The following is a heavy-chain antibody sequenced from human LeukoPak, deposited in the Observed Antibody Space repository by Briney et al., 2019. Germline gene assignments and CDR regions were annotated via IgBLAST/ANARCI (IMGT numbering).Heavy chain of an antibody. V-gene: IGHV3-74*03. CDR1: GFTFSSYW. D-gene: IGHD6-13*01. Sequence: PGGSLRLSCAASGFTFSSYWMHWVRQAPGKGLVWVSRINSDGSSITYADSVKGRFTISRDNAKNTLHLQMNSLRAEDTAVYYCAKPGIAAYFDYWGQGTLVTVSS. CDR3: AKPGIAAYFDY. J-gene: IGHJ4*02. CDR2: INSDGSSI.